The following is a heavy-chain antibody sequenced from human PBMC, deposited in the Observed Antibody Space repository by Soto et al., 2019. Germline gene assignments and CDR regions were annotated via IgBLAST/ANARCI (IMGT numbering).Heavy chain of an antibody. J-gene: IGHJ1*01. Sequence: QVQLRESGPGLVKPSQTLSLTCAVSGDSISSSDYFWTWIRQPPGKGLEWIGYISHSGITNYNPSFQSRVSILVDISKNQFSLRLSSVTAEDTAVYYCASELSGYAFGPGEVHWGRGTLVTVSS. CDR1: GDSISSSDYF. CDR3: ASELSGYAFGPGEVH. V-gene: IGHV4-30-4*01. D-gene: IGHD6-25*01. CDR2: ISHSGIT.